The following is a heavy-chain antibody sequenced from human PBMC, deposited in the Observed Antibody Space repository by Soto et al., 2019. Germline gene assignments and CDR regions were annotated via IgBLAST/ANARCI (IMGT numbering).Heavy chain of an antibody. CDR2: ISWNSGSI. D-gene: IGHD3-10*01. CDR1: GFTFDDYA. CDR3: AKDSDYGSGEPGNWFDP. V-gene: IGHV3-9*01. J-gene: IGHJ5*02. Sequence: GGSLRLSCAASGFTFDDYAMHWVRQAPGKGLEWVSGISWNSGSIGYADSVKGRFTISRDNAKNSLYLQMNSLRAEDTALYYCAKDSDYGSGEPGNWFDPWGQGTLVTVSS.